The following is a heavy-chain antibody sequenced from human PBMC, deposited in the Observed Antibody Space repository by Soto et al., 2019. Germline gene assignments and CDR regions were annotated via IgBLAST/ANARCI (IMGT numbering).Heavy chain of an antibody. CDR2: INAGNGNT. Sequence: GASVKVSCKASGYTFTSYAMHWVRQAPGQRLEWMGWINAGNGNTKYSQKFQGRVTLTRDTSASTAHMELSSLRSEDTAVYYCARGTALSTGFDYWGQGTLVTVSS. CDR3: ARGTALSTGFDY. CDR1: GYTFTSYA. V-gene: IGHV1-3*01. J-gene: IGHJ4*02. D-gene: IGHD1-1*01.